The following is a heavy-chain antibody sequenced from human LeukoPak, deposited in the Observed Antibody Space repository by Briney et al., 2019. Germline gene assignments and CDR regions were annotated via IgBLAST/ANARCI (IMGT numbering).Heavy chain of an antibody. CDR3: ATVFAYDGSGSSDY. D-gene: IGHD3-10*01. V-gene: IGHV3-23*01. J-gene: IGHJ4*02. Sequence: QPGGSLRLSCVAPGGTFSSDSMIWVRQAPGKGLEWVSAIYDRGDATHYADSVRGRFTISRDNSKNTLYLQMNSLRADDTAVYYCATVFAYDGSGSSDYWGQGALVTVSS. CDR2: IYDRGDAT. CDR1: GGTFSSDS.